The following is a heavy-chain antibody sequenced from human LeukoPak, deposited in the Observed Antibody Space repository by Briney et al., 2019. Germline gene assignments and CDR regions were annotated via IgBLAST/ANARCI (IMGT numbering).Heavy chain of an antibody. CDR1: GFSFSNYW. Sequence: GGSLRLSCAASGFSFSNYWMHWVRQAPGKGLVWVSRVNSDGSITTYADSVKGRFTISRDNAKNTLYLQMNSLRAEDTAVYYCARRGDGFDYWGQGTPVTVSS. CDR3: ARRGDGFDY. D-gene: IGHD3-10*01. V-gene: IGHV3-74*01. J-gene: IGHJ4*02. CDR2: VNSDGSIT.